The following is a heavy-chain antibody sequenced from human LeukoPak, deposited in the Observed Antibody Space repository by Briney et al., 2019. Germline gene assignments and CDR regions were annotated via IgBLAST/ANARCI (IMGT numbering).Heavy chain of an antibody. CDR3: ARDRTTVTTSALDY. V-gene: IGHV3-21*01. J-gene: IGHJ4*02. CDR1: GFTFSSYN. Sequence: PGGSLRLSCAASGFTFSSYNMNWVRQAPGKGLEWVSSINTNSDYIYYADSVKGRFTISRDNAKNSLYLQMNSLRDEDTAVYYCARDRTTVTTSALDYWGQGTLVTVSS. CDR2: INTNSDYI. D-gene: IGHD4-11*01.